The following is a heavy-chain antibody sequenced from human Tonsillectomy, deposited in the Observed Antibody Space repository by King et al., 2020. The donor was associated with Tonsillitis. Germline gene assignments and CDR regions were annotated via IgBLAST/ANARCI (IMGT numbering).Heavy chain of an antibody. D-gene: IGHD3-22*01. CDR1: GGSISSYY. Sequence: VQLQESGPGLVKPSETLSLTCTVSGGSISSYYWSWIRQPPGKGLEWIGYIYYSGSTNYNPSLKSRVTISVDTSKNQFSLKLSSVTAADTAVYYGAGQSVGNYYDSSGYGDYWGQGTLVTVSS. V-gene: IGHV4-59*01. CDR2: IYYSGST. CDR3: AGQSVGNYYDSSGYGDY. J-gene: IGHJ4*02.